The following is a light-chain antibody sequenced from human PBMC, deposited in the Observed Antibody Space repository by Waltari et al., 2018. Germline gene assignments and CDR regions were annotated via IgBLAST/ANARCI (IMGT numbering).Light chain of an antibody. V-gene: IGKV4-1*01. CDR1: QSVLYSPNNKNN. CDR3: QQYYTTPVT. J-gene: IGKJ4*01. CDR2: WAS. Sequence: DIEMTQSPDSLAVSLGERATINCKSSQSVLYSPNNKNNLAWYQQKAGQPPKLLIYWASTRESGVPDRFTGSGSGTDFTPTSSSLQAEDVAVYYCQQYYTTPVTFGGGTKVEIK.